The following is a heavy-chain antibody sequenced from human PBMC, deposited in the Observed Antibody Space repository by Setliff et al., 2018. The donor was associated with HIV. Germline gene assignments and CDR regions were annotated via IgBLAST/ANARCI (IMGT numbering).Heavy chain of an antibody. Sequence: PGGSLRLSCAASGFTFSSYAMHWVRQAPGKGLEWVAVISYDGSNKYYADSVKGRFTISRDNSKNTLYLQMNSLRAEDTAVYYCARDLDGGRDYWGQGTLVTVSS. CDR3: ARDLDGGRDY. CDR2: ISYDGSNK. D-gene: IGHD4-17*01. J-gene: IGHJ4*02. CDR1: GFTFSSYA. V-gene: IGHV3-30-3*01.